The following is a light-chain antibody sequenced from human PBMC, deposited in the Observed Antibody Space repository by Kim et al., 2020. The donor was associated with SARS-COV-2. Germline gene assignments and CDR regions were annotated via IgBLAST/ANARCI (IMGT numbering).Light chain of an antibody. CDR2: DVT. CDR1: SSDVGDYNS. Sequence: GQSITISCTGTSSDVGDYNSVSWYQQHPGKAPELILYDVTNGPSGVSNRFSGSKSGNTASLTISGLQAEDEAEYYCSSYTTSNTLVFGGGTQLTVL. CDR3: SSYTTSNTLV. J-gene: IGLJ3*02. V-gene: IGLV2-14*03.